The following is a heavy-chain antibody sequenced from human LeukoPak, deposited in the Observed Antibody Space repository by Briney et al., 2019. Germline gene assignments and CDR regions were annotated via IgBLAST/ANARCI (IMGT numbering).Heavy chain of an antibody. CDR2: INPTGGST. D-gene: IGHD3-22*01. CDR3: ARDKYYYDSSGLLPA. J-gene: IGHJ5*02. CDR1: GYTFTSYY. Sequence: GASVKVSCKASGYTFTSYYMHWVRQAPGQGLEWMGLINPTGGSTGYAQKFQGRVTMTRDTSISTAYMELSRLRSDDTAVYYCARDKYYYDSSGLLPAWGQGTLVTVSS. V-gene: IGHV1-2*06.